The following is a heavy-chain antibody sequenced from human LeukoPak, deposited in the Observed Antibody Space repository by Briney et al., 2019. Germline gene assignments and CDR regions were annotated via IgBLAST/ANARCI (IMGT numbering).Heavy chain of an antibody. D-gene: IGHD1-26*01. CDR2: INHSGST. CDR3: AQGGPPHYFDY. J-gene: IGHJ4*02. Sequence: PSETLSLTCAVYGGSFSGYYWSWIRQPPGRGLEWSGEINHSGSTNYNPSLKRRVTISVDTSKNQYSLKLSSVTAADTAVYYCAQGGPPHYFDYWGQGTLVTVSS. CDR1: GGSFSGYY. V-gene: IGHV4-34*01.